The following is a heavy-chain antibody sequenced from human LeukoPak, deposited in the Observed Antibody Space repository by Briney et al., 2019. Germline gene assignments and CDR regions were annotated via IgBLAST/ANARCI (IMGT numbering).Heavy chain of an antibody. Sequence: SETLSLTCTVSGGSISSSSYYWGGVRQPPGKGLEWIGSIYYSGSTYYNPSLKSRVTISVDTSKNQFSLKLSSVTAADTAVYYCARVITMVRGVNCWFDPWGQGTLVTVSS. D-gene: IGHD3-10*01. J-gene: IGHJ5*02. CDR3: ARVITMVRGVNCWFDP. V-gene: IGHV4-39*07. CDR2: IYYSGST. CDR1: GGSISSSSYY.